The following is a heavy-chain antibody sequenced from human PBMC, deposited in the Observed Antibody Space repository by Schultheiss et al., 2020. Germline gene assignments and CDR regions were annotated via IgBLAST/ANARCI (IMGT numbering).Heavy chain of an antibody. J-gene: IGHJ3*02. CDR2: ISGSGGST. CDR1: GFTFSTYA. D-gene: IGHD2-2*01. CDR3: ASAVVVPAAIGYAFDI. Sequence: GGSLRLSCAASGFTFSTYAMSWVRQAPGKGLEWVSAISGSGGSTYYADSVKGRFTISRDNAKNSLYLQMNSLRAEDTAVYYCASAVVVPAAIGYAFDIWGQGTMVTVSS. V-gene: IGHV3-23*01.